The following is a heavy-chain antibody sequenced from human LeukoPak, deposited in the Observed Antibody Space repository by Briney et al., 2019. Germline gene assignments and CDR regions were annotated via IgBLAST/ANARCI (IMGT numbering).Heavy chain of an antibody. CDR3: ARDKIGGTRAGYFDY. Sequence: GGSLRLSCAASGFTFSSYAMHWVRQAPGKGLEWVAVISYDGSNKYYADSVKGRFTISRDNSKNTLYLQMNSLRAEDTAVYYCARDKIGGTRAGYFDYWGQGTLVTVSS. CDR2: ISYDGSNK. J-gene: IGHJ4*02. V-gene: IGHV3-30-3*01. CDR1: GFTFSSYA. D-gene: IGHD1-1*01.